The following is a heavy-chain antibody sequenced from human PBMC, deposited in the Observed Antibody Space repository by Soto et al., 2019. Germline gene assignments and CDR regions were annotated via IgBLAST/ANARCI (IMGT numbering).Heavy chain of an antibody. CDR2: IIPILGIA. D-gene: IGHD2-2*01. CDR3: ARDRCSSTSCHSLTWFDP. J-gene: IGHJ5*02. CDR1: GGTFSSYT. Sequence: QVQLVQSGAEVKKPGSSVKVSCKASGGTFSSYTISWVRQAPGQGLEWMGRIIPILGIANYAQKFQGRVTIPADKATSTAYMELSSLRSEDTAVYYCARDRCSSTSCHSLTWFDPWGQGTLVTVSS. V-gene: IGHV1-69*08.